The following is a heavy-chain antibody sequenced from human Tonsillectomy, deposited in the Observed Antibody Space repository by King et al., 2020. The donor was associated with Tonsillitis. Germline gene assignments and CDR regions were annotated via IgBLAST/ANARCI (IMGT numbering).Heavy chain of an antibody. CDR3: ARDRGNHLRITMIVVALDI. J-gene: IGHJ3*02. Sequence: VQLVQSGAEVKKPGSSVKVSCKASGGTFSSYAISWVRQAPGQGLEWMGRIIPILGIANYAQKFQGRVTITADKSTSTAYMELSSLRSEDTAVYYCARDRGNHLRITMIVVALDIWGEGTMVTVSS. D-gene: IGHD3-22*01. V-gene: IGHV1-69*09. CDR1: GGTFSSYA. CDR2: IIPILGIA.